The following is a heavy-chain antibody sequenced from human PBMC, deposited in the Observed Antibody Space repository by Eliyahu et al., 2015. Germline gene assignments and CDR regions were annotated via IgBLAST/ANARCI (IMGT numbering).Heavy chain of an antibody. CDR3: ARVLITGYAHFHH. D-gene: IGHD3-9*01. V-gene: IGHV1-2*02. Sequence: QVQLVQSGAEXKKPGASVKXXCXASGYTFTDHYWHWFRQAPGQGLEWMGWINAXSGATKYAQKFEGRVTMTRDTSISTVXMELSNLRSDDAAVYYCARVLITGYAHFHHWGQGTLVTVSS. CDR1: GYTFTDHY. CDR2: INAXSGAT. J-gene: IGHJ1*01.